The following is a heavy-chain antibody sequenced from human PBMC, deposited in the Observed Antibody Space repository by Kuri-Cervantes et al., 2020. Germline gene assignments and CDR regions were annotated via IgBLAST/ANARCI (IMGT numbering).Heavy chain of an antibody. CDR2: ISCETDGGTT. Sequence: SCAAPGFTFTNAWMTWVRRAPGKGLEWVGQISCETDGGTTDYSAHVQGRFTISRDNSKNTLYLQMNSLRAEDTAVYYCARAGWVERLLWVSDYWGQGTLVTVSS. J-gene: IGHJ4*02. CDR1: GFTFTNAW. D-gene: IGHD1-1*01. CDR3: ARAGWVERLLWVSDY. V-gene: IGHV3-15*01.